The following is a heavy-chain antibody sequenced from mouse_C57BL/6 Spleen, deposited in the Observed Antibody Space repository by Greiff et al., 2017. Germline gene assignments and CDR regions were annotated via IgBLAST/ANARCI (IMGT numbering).Heavy chain of an antibody. D-gene: IGHD1-1*01. J-gene: IGHJ2*01. CDR3: TVTTVVAPLDY. V-gene: IGHV1-5*01. CDR2: IYPGNSDT. CDR1: GYTFTSYW. Sequence: VQLKESGTVLARPGASVKMSCKTSGYTFTSYWMHWVKQRPGQGLEWIGAIYPGNSDTSYNQKFKGKAKLTAVSSASTAYIEISSLTNEDSAVYYCTVTTVVAPLDYWGQGTTLTVSS.